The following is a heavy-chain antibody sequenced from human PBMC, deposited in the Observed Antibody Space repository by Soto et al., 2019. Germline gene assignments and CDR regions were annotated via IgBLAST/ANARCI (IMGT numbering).Heavy chain of an antibody. CDR1: GGSISSGGYY. J-gene: IGHJ4*02. Sequence: QVQLQESGPGLVKPSQTLSLTCTVSGGSISSGGYYWSWIRQHPGKGLEWIGYIYYSGSTYYNPALKCRFXXXVXPSKPQFSLKLSSVTAADTAVYYCARKATVTTCFDYWGQGTLVTVSS. CDR2: IYYSGST. D-gene: IGHD4-17*01. V-gene: IGHV4-31*03. CDR3: ARKATVTTCFDY.